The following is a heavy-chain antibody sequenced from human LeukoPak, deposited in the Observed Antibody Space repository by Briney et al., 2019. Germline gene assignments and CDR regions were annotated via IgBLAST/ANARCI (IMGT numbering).Heavy chain of an antibody. CDR3: ARENGEQPGSFDY. J-gene: IGHJ4*02. V-gene: IGHV1-69*05. D-gene: IGHD6-13*01. Sequence: WASVKVSCKASGGTFSSYAISWVRQAPGQGLEWMGGIIPIFGTANYAQKFQGRVTITTDESTSTAYMELSSLRSEDTAVYYCARENGEQPGSFDYWGQGTLVTVSS. CDR2: IIPIFGTA. CDR1: GGTFSSYA.